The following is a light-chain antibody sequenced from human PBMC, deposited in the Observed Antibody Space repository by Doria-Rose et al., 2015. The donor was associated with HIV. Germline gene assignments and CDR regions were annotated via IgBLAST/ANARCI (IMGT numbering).Light chain of an antibody. CDR3: QQYGSSPPYT. J-gene: IGKJ2*01. V-gene: IGKV3-20*01. Sequence: LTQSPGTLSLSPGERATLSCRASQSVSSSYSAWYRQKPGQAPRLLIHGASSRTTGIPDRFSGSGSGTDFTLTIRRLEPEDFAVYYCQQYGSSPPYTLGQGTKLEI. CDR1: QSVSSSY. CDR2: GAS.